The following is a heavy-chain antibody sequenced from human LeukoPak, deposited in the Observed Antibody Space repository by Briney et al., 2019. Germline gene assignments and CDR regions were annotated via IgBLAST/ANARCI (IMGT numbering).Heavy chain of an antibody. CDR3: AKAHCSPTSCSRIDY. V-gene: IGHV3-23*01. D-gene: IGHD2-2*01. CDR1: GFTFSPCA. CDR2: ISGSGGST. Sequence: PGGSLRLSCAASGFTFSPCAMGWVRQAPGKGRGGVSAISGSGGSTFYADSVKGRFTISRDNSKNTVYLQMSGLRAEDTALYYCAKAHCSPTSCSRIDYWGQGTLVTVSS. J-gene: IGHJ4*02.